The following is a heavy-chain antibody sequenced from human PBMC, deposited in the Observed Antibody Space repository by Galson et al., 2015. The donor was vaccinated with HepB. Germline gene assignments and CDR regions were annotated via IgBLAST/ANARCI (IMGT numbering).Heavy chain of an antibody. Sequence: SLRLSCAASGFTFSTYSMNWVRQAPGKGLEWVAYISSSSSAIYYADSVRGRFTISRDNAKNSLFLRMNSLRAEDTAVYYCARGYCSGDTCYKYFDYWGQGTLVTVSS. CDR3: ARGYCSGDTCYKYFDY. CDR1: GFTFSTYS. J-gene: IGHJ4*02. V-gene: IGHV3-48*01. CDR2: ISSSSSAI. D-gene: IGHD2-15*01.